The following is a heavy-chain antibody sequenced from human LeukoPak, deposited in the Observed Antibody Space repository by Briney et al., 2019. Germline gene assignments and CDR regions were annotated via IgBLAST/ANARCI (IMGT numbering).Heavy chain of an antibody. CDR3: AKGTTEDPRVYNY. J-gene: IGHJ4*02. Sequence: GGSLRLSCAASKFTFSIYAMHWVRQAPGKGLEWVAAISYNGTNKYYTDSVKGRFTISRDNSKNTLYLQMNSLRGEDTAIYYCAKGTTEDPRVYNYWGQGTLVTVSS. V-gene: IGHV3-30-3*01. CDR2: ISYNGTNK. D-gene: IGHD2-8*01. CDR1: KFTFSIYA.